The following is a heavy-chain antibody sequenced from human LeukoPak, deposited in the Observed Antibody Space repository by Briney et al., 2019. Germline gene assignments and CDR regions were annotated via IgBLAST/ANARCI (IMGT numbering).Heavy chain of an antibody. CDR2: INPNSGGT. V-gene: IGHV1-2*02. J-gene: IGHJ6*02. CDR3: ARGLAWELPNYYYYYGMDV. D-gene: IGHD1-26*01. CDR1: GYTFTGYY. Sequence: VASVKVSCKASGYTFTGYYMHWVRQAPGQGLEWVGWINPNSGGTNYAQKFQGRVTMTRDTSISTAYMELSRLRSDDTAVYYCARGLAWELPNYYYYYGMDVWGQGTTVTVSS.